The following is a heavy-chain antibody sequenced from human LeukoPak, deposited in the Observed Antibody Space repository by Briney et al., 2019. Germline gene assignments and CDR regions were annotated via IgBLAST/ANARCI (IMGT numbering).Heavy chain of an antibody. CDR1: GFTFSSYG. CDR2: IWYDGSNK. CDR3: ARDHQTGTIDY. Sequence: PGGSLRLSCAASGFTFSSYGMHWVRQAPGKGPEWVAIIWYDGSNKYYADSVKGRFTISRDNSKNTLYLQMNSLRAEDTAVYYCARDHQTGTIDYWGQGTLVTVSS. D-gene: IGHD1-7*01. V-gene: IGHV3-33*01. J-gene: IGHJ4*02.